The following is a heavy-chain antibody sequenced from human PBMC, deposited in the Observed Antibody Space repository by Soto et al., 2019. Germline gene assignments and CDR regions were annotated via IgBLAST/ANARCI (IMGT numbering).Heavy chain of an antibody. V-gene: IGHV3-23*01. CDR1: GCTFSNYA. Sequence: GGSLRLSCAASGCTFSNYAINWVRQAPGKGLEWVSSVTSGTGGSTYYADSVKGRFTISRDNSKNTVYLQMNSLRAEDTAIYNCAKDPDDGTYTKFDHWGQGTPVTVSS. CDR2: VTSGTGGST. CDR3: AKDPDDGTYTKFDH. J-gene: IGHJ4*02. D-gene: IGHD1-26*01.